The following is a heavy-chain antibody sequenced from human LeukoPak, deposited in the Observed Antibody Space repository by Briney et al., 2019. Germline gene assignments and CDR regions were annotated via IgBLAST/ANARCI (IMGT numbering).Heavy chain of an antibody. CDR2: INPSGGST. J-gene: IGHJ4*02. Sequence: RRASVKVSCKASGYTFTSYYMYWVRQAPGQGLEWMGIINPSGGSTSYAQKFQGRVTMTRDTSTSTVYMELSSLRSEDTAVYYCARDRYCSGGSCYSDIDYWGQGTLVTVSS. V-gene: IGHV1-46*01. CDR3: ARDRYCSGGSCYSDIDY. CDR1: GYTFTSYY. D-gene: IGHD2-15*01.